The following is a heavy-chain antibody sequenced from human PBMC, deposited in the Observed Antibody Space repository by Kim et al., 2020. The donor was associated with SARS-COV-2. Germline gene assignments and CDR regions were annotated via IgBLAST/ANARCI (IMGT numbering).Heavy chain of an antibody. Sequence: SETLSLTCTVSSDSFSAYYWSWIRQIPGKGLEWIGYIFYSGSTNHNPSLKSRATISWDTSRNQFSLDLTSVTQADTAVYYCARSEGRASWHQFDYWGQGVLVTVSS. CDR2: IFYSGST. J-gene: IGHJ4*02. V-gene: IGHV4-59*01. CDR1: SDSFSAYY. CDR3: ARSEGRASWHQFDY.